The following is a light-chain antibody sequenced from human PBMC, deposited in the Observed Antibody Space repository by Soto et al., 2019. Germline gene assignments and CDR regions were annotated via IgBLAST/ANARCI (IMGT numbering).Light chain of an antibody. CDR3: QQSYSAPLT. CDR1: QSISSY. CDR2: AAS. J-gene: IGKJ4*01. V-gene: IGKV1-39*01. Sequence: DIPMTQSPSSLSASVGDRVTITCRASQSISSYLNWYQQKPGKAPKFLIYAASSLQSGVPSRFSGSGSGTDFTLTISSLQPEDFATYYCQQSYSAPLTFGGGTKVEIK.